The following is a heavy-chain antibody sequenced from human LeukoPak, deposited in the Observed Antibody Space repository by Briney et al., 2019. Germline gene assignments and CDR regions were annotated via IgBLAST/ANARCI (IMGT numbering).Heavy chain of an antibody. CDR2: IRNDGSNE. J-gene: IGHJ6*03. D-gene: IGHD3/OR15-3a*01. CDR1: GISFSKYG. CDR3: AKGWTEFYMDV. V-gene: IGHV3-30*02. Sequence: GGSLRLSCAASGISFSKYGMHWVRQAPGKGLEWVAFIRNDGSNEYYADSVKGRFTISRDNSKNTLYLQMNSLRAEDTAVYYCAKGWTEFYMDVWGKGTTVTISS.